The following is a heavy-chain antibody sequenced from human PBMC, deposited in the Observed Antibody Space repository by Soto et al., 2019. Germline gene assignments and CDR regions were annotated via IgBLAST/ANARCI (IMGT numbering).Heavy chain of an antibody. V-gene: IGHV1-69*02. CDR2: IIPILGIA. CDR3: AKRGPSTVSSSWYLEAYYYYGMDV. Sequence: SVKVSCKASGGTFSSYTISWVRQAPGQGLEWMGRIIPILGIANYAQKFQGRVTITADKSTSTAYMELSSLRSEDTAVYYCAKRGPSTVSSSWYLEAYYYYGMDVWGQGTTVTVSS. J-gene: IGHJ6*02. D-gene: IGHD6-13*01. CDR1: GGTFSSYT.